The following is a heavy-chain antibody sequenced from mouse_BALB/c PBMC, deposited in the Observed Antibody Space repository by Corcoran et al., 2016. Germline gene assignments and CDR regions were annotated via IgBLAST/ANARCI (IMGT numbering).Heavy chain of an antibody. J-gene: IGHJ3*01. CDR2: INLYNDGT. CDR1: GYTFTSYV. V-gene: IGHV1S136*01. Sequence: EVKLQQSGPELVKPGASVKMSCKAYGYTFTSYVMHWVKQKHVQGLEWIGYINLYNDGTKYNEKFKGKATLTSDKSSSTAYMALSSLTSEDSAVYYCARGMYSGSSYSWFAYWSQGTLVTVSS. CDR3: ARGMYSGSSYSWFAY. D-gene: IGHD1-1*01.